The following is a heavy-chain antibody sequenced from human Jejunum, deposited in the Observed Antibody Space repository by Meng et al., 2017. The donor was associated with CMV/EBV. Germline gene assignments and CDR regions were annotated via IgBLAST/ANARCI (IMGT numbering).Heavy chain of an antibody. D-gene: IGHD1-7*01. CDR3: ARDRNYVHHFDY. CDR2: ISAYNGNT. Sequence: QVQLVQSGAEVKNPGASVKVSCKASGYIFNNYGVSWVRQAPGQGPEWMGWISAYNGNTNYAQNFQGRFTMTTDTSTSTAYMELRSLRSDDTAVYYCARDRNYVHHFDYWGQGTLVTVSS. V-gene: IGHV1-18*01. CDR1: GYIFNNYG. J-gene: IGHJ4*02.